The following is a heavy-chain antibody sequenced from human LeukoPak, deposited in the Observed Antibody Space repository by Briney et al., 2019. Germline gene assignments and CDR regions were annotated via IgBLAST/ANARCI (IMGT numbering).Heavy chain of an antibody. J-gene: IGHJ4*02. V-gene: IGHV3-30*18. CDR2: ISYDGSNK. CDR3: AKDRPMTTVTTGDY. D-gene: IGHD4-17*01. CDR1: GFTFSSYG. Sequence: PGRSLRLSCAASGFTFSSYGMHWVRQAPGKGLEWVAVISYDGSNKYYADSVKGRFTISRDNSKNTLYLQMYSLRAEDTAVYYCAKDRPMTTVTTGDYWGQGTLVTVSS.